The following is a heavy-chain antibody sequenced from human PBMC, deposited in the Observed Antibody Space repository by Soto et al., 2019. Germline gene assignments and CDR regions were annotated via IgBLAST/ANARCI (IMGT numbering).Heavy chain of an antibody. Sequence: EVQLVESGGGLVKPGGSLRLSCAASRFTFSGYSMNWVRQAPGKGLEWVSSISSSSSYIYYADSVKGRFTISRDNAKNSLYLQMNSLRAEDTAVYYCARADTRQGYDFWSGYLSEDYYYYGMDVWGQGTTVTVSS. CDR3: ARADTRQGYDFWSGYLSEDYYYYGMDV. J-gene: IGHJ6*02. CDR1: RFTFSGYS. V-gene: IGHV3-21*01. CDR2: ISSSSSYI. D-gene: IGHD3-3*01.